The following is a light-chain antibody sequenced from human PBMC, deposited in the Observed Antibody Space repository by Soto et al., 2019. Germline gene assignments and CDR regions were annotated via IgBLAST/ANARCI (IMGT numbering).Light chain of an antibody. J-gene: IGLJ7*01. Sequence: QSELTQPPSVSAAAGQKVTISCSGSSSNIGDNYVSWYQQVPGTAPKLLIYDNDQRSSGTPDRFSAYKSGTSATLGITGLQTGDEADYYCGTWDSSLRVAVFGGGTQLTVL. V-gene: IGLV1-51*01. CDR3: GTWDSSLRVAV. CDR1: SSNIGDNY. CDR2: DND.